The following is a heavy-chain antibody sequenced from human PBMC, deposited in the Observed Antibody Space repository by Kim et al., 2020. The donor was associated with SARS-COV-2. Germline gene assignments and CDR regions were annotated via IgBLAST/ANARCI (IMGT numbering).Heavy chain of an antibody. D-gene: IGHD3-9*01. CDR2: IYYSGST. CDR3: ARMYYDILTGYSQPFDY. CDR1: GGSISSGGYY. J-gene: IGHJ4*02. Sequence: SETLSLTCTVSGGSISSGGYYWSWIRQHPGKGLEWIGYIYYSGSTYYNPSLKSRVTISVDTSKNQFSLKLSSVTAADTAVYYCARMYYDILTGYSQPFDYWGQGTLVTVSS. V-gene: IGHV4-31*03.